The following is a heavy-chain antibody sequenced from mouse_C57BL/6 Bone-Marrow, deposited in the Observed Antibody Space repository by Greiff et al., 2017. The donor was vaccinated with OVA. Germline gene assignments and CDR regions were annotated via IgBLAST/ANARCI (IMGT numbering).Heavy chain of an antibody. CDR1: GYTFTSYD. Sequence: QVQLQQSGPELVKPGASVKLSCKASGYTFTSYDINGVKQRPGRGLGGIGWIFPREGSTKYNEKFKGKAPLTVDTSSSTAYMELHSLTSEDSAVYFCAREDYYYEEWYFDVWGTGTTVTVSS. CDR2: IFPREGST. D-gene: IGHD1-1*01. V-gene: IGHV1-85*01. CDR3: AREDYYYEEWYFDV. J-gene: IGHJ1*03.